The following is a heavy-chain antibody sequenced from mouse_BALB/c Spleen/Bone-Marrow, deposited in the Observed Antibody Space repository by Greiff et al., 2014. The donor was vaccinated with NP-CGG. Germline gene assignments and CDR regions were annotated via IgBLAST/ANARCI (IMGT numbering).Heavy chain of an antibody. D-gene: IGHD1-1*01. CDR1: GYAFSSYW. V-gene: IGHV1-80*01. CDR3: ARDYYGSRYYFDY. J-gene: IGHJ2*01. Sequence: QVQLQQSGAELVRPGSSVKISCKASGYAFSSYWMNWVKQRPGQGLEWIGQIYPGDGDTNYNGKFKGKATLTADKSSSTAYMQLSSLTSEDSAVYFCARDYYGSRYYFDYWGQGTTLIVSS. CDR2: IYPGDGDT.